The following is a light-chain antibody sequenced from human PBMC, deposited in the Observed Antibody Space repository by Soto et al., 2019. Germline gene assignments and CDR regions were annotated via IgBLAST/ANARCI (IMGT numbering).Light chain of an antibody. CDR2: DVS. CDR3: SSYTCSSTPMV. CDR1: SSDVGGYNY. Sequence: QSALTQPASVSGSPGQSITISCTGTSSDVGGYNYVSWYQQHPGKAPKLMIYDVSNRPSGVSNRFSGSKSGNTASLTISGLQAEDKADYYCSSYTCSSTPMVFGGGTKVTVL. J-gene: IGLJ2*01. V-gene: IGLV2-14*01.